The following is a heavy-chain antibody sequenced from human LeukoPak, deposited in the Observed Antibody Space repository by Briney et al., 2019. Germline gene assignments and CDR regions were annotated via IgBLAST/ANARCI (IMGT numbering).Heavy chain of an antibody. CDR1: GGSISSNN. J-gene: IGHJ4*02. CDR3: ASLAYSYSYSDF. CDR2: IYYSGST. V-gene: IGHV4-59*08. D-gene: IGHD5-18*01. Sequence: SETLSLTCAVSGGSISSNNWSWIRQPPGKGLEWIGYIYYSGSTNYNPSLKSRVTISVDTSKNQFSLKLSSVTAADTAVYYCASLAYSYSYSDFSGQATLVTVSS.